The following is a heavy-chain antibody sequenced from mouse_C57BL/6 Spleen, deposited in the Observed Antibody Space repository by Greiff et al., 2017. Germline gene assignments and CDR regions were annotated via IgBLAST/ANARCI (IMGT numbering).Heavy chain of an antibody. V-gene: IGHV3-6*01. CDR3: ARGYDYDVYFDY. CDR2: ISYDGSN. Sequence: ESGPGLVKPSQSLSLTCSVTGYSITSGYYWNWIRQFPGNKLEWMGYISYDGSNNYNPSLKNRISITRETSKNQFFLKLNSVTTEDTATYYCARGYDYDVYFDYWGQGTTLTGSS. J-gene: IGHJ2*01. CDR1: GYSITSGYY. D-gene: IGHD2-4*01.